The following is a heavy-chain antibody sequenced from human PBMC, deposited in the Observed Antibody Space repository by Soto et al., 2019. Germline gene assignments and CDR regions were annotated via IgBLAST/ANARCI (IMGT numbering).Heavy chain of an antibody. D-gene: IGHD3-10*01. CDR1: GDSITNAAYY. V-gene: IGHV4-39*01. CDR3: ARVFGSGSYYFDY. J-gene: IGHJ4*02. Sequence: SETLSLTCTVSGDSITNAAYYWGWIRQPPGKGLECIGIIFYSGNTYYRPSLKSRVTMSVDTSKNQFSLKLSSVSAADSSMYYCARVFGSGSYYFDYWGQGTLVTVSS. CDR2: IFYSGNT.